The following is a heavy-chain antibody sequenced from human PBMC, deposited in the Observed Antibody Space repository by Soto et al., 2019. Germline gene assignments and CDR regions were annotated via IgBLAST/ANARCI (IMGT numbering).Heavy chain of an antibody. V-gene: IGHV3-53*01. CDR1: GFSVGGNH. J-gene: IGHJ4*02. CDR3: ARGPNSDC. D-gene: IGHD2-21*01. CDR2: IYSGGNP. Sequence: EKRLVQSGGGLVQPGGSLRLSCAASGFSVGGNHMSWVRQAPGKGLELVSLIYSGGNPFYADSMKGRFTLSRDNSNNMLYLQMDSLRAEDTAVYYCARGPNSDCWGQGTLVIVSS.